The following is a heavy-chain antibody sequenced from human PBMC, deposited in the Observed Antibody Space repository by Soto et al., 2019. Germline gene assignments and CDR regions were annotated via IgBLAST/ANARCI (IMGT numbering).Heavy chain of an antibody. CDR3: ATSHSSSWYSDYYMDV. V-gene: IGHV3-23*01. CDR2: ISGSGDST. Sequence: GGSLRLSCAASGFTFSAYSMSWVRRAPGKGLEWVSAISGSGDSTYYADSVKGRFTISRDNAKNSLYLQMNSLRAEDTAVYYCATSHSSSWYSDYYMDVWGKGTTVTVSS. J-gene: IGHJ6*03. CDR1: GFTFSAYS. D-gene: IGHD6-13*01.